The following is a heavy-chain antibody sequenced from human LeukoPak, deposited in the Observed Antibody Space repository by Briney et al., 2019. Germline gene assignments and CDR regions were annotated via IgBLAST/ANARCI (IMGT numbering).Heavy chain of an antibody. V-gene: IGHV3-53*04. CDR2: LYGAGST. J-gene: IGHJ4*02. CDR3: ARGGTPGFSTGRIDF. D-gene: IGHD6-19*01. CDR1: GFTVSSNY. Sequence: GGSLRLSCAASGFTVSSNYMSWVRQAPGKGLEWVSVLYGAGSTYYADSVKGRFTISRHDSHNTLFLQMNSLRAEDTAVYYCARGGTPGFSTGRIDFWGQGTLVTVSS.